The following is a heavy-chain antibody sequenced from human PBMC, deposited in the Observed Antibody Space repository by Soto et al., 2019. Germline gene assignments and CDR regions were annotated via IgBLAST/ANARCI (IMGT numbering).Heavy chain of an antibody. CDR2: ISAYNGNT. Sequence: QVKLVQSGTEVKKPGASMKVSCKASGYSFATSGISWVRQAPGQGLEWMGWISAYNGNTNYDHKLQDRIMMTTDTSTSTAYLELRSLRSDETAVYYCARAGQYYDSSGYADWGQGTLVTVSS. V-gene: IGHV1-18*01. CDR1: GYSFATSG. J-gene: IGHJ4*02. D-gene: IGHD3-22*01. CDR3: ARAGQYYDSSGYAD.